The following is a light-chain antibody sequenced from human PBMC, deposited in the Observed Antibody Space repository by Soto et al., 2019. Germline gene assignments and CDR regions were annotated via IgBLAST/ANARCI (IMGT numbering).Light chain of an antibody. CDR3: GTWDGSLSAGV. J-gene: IGLJ1*01. Sequence: QSVLTQPPSVSAAPGQKVTISCSGSSSNIGNNYVSWYQQLPGTAPKLLIYDNNKRPSGIPDRFSGPKSGTSATLGITGLQTGDEADYYCGTWDGSLSAGVFGTGTKVTVL. V-gene: IGLV1-51*01. CDR2: DNN. CDR1: SSNIGNNY.